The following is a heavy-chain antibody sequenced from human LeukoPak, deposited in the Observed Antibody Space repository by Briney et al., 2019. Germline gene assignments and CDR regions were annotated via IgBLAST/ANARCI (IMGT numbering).Heavy chain of an antibody. J-gene: IGHJ4*02. V-gene: IGHV1-18*01. Sequence: XASXYTFXSXGISWVRQAPGQGLEWMGWINVYNGNTNYAQKVQDRVTITTDTSTSTAYMELRSLRSDDTAVYYCARRSMTTALSHFDYWGQGTLVTVSS. CDR3: ARRSMTTALSHFDY. CDR2: INVYNGNT. D-gene: IGHD4-17*01. CDR1: XYTFXSXG.